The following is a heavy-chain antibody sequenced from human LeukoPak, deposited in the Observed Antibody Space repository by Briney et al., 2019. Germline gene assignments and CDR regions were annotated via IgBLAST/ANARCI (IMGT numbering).Heavy chain of an antibody. CDR3: GRLRPTVVRGVISPSYSDTSGPVGR. CDR2: IDHSGRT. J-gene: IGHJ4*01. CDR1: GGSFSGYY. D-gene: IGHD3-10*01. Sequence: PSATLSLTCSVSGGSFSGYYWTWIRQPPGKGLEWIGEIDHSGRTTYNPSLKSRVTISSDSSKNQVSLQLTSIQVADTATYYCGRLRPTVVRGVISPSYSDTSGPVGRRGPGTLVTVSS. V-gene: IGHV4-34*01.